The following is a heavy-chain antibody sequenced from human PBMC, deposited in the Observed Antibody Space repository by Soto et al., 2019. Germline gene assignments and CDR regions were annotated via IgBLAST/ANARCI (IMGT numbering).Heavy chain of an antibody. CDR1: GFTFSSYW. CDR2: IKQDGSEK. V-gene: IGHV3-7*03. J-gene: IGHJ5*02. D-gene: IGHD3-22*01. Sequence: GGSLRLSCAASGFTFSSYWMSWVRQAPGKGLEWVANIKQDGSEKYYVDSVRGRFTISRDNAKNSLYLQMNSLRAEDTAVYYCARETVMIVGYNWFDPWGQGTLVTVSS. CDR3: ARETVMIVGYNWFDP.